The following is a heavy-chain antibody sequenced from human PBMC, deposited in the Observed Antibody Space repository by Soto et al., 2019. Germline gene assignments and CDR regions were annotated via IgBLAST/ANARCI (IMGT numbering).Heavy chain of an antibody. CDR3: ARGLISGSHYSGGWYYFDA. V-gene: IGHV4-34*01. J-gene: IGHJ4*02. CDR2: INHSGSA. Sequence: SETLSLTCDVYGGSFSDYIWTWIRQTPGKGLQWIGQINHSGSANYNPSLKSRVTISVHTSSSQSSLELSSVTAADTAVYYCARGLISGSHYSGGWYYFDAWGQGTQVT. D-gene: IGHD1-26*01. CDR1: GGSFSDYI.